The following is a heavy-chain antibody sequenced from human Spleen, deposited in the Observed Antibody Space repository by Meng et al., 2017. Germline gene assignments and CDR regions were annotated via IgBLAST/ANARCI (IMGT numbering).Heavy chain of an antibody. CDR3: ARGRSVADY. D-gene: IGHD1-26*01. J-gene: IGHJ4*02. Sequence: GESLKISCAASTFTFRTYEMNWVRQAPGKGLEWVSYISPSGTTISYADSVQGRFTISRDNAKNSLYLQMNSLRAEDTAVYYCARGRSVADYWGQGTLVTVSS. CDR1: TFTFRTYE. V-gene: IGHV3-48*03. CDR2: ISPSGTTI.